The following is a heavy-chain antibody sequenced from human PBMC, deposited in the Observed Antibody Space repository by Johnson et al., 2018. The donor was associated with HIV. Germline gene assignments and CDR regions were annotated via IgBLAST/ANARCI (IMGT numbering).Heavy chain of an antibody. Sequence: QVQLVESGGGFVQPGGSLRLSCAASGFTLSDYYMSWIRQAPGKGLEWVSYISGSGSTIYYADSVKGRFTISRDNAKNSLYLQMNSLRAEDTAVYYCARNGLVPAAKGVAFDIWGQGTMVTGSS. CDR1: GFTLSDYY. CDR2: ISGSGSTI. CDR3: ARNGLVPAAKGVAFDI. J-gene: IGHJ3*02. D-gene: IGHD2-2*01. V-gene: IGHV3-11*04.